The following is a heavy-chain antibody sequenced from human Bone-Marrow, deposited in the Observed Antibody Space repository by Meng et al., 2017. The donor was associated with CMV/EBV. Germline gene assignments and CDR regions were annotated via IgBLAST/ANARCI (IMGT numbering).Heavy chain of an antibody. Sequence: GGSLRLSCAASGSTFNKYFIHWVRQAPGKGPEWRTVIPSDGGREYYADSVKGRFTISRDNSKKMVFLQLNSLRPEDTAVYYCVAEGPFPETTGWGAFDHWGQGTQVTVSS. V-gene: IGHV3-30-3*01. CDR3: VAEGPFPETTGWGAFDH. CDR2: IPSDGGRE. D-gene: IGHD6-19*01. CDR1: GSTFNKYF. J-gene: IGHJ4*02.